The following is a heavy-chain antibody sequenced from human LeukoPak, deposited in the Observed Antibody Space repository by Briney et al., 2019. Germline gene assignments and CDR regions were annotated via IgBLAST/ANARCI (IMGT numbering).Heavy chain of an antibody. D-gene: IGHD4-17*01. CDR3: ACDRSTTVTYDAFDI. J-gene: IGHJ3*02. V-gene: IGHV3-7*01. Sequence: GGSLRLSCAASGFTFSSYWMSWVRQAPGKGLEWVANIKQDGSEKYYVDSVKGRFTISRDNAKNSLYLQMNSLRAEDTAVYYCACDRSTTVTYDAFDIWGQGTMVTVSS. CDR2: IKQDGSEK. CDR1: GFTFSSYW.